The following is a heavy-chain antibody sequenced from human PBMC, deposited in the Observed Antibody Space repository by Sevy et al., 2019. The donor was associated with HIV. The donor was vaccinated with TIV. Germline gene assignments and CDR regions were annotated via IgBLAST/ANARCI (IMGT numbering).Heavy chain of an antibody. J-gene: IGHJ4*02. CDR3: ARDHGSGSYFDY. CDR2: ISSSGSTI. V-gene: IGHV3-48*03. Sequence: GGSLRLSCAASGFTFSSYEMNWVRQAPGKGLEWVSYISSSGSTIYYADSVKGRFTISRDNAKNSLYLQMNSLRAEDTAVYYCARDHGSGSYFDYWGQGNLVNVSS. CDR1: GFTFSSYE. D-gene: IGHD3-10*01.